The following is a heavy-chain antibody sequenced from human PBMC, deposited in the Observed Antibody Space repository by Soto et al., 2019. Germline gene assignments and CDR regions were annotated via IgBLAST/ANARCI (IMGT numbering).Heavy chain of an antibody. D-gene: IGHD2-15*01. Sequence: GVSVQVSCKASGGTFSRYAISWVRQAPGQGLEWLGGIIPIFGTAHYAQTCQGRVTITADESISTAHLELSRLRSDDTAVYDCATGHCSGGSCYSAYYYYGMDVWGQGTTVTDS. CDR2: IIPIFGTA. J-gene: IGHJ6*02. V-gene: IGHV1-69*13. CDR3: ATGHCSGGSCYSAYYYYGMDV. CDR1: GGTFSRYA.